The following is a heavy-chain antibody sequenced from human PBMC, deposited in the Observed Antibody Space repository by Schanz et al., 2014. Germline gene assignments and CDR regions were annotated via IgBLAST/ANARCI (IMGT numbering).Heavy chain of an antibody. CDR3: ARDRRRYCSTASCLHDNWFDP. J-gene: IGHJ5*02. Sequence: QVQLVQSGAEVKKPGASVKVSCKASGYTFSSYGITWVRQAPGQGLEWMGWINGYNGHTLYAQKGQGRVTMTTDTSTGTAYMELRSLRSDDTAVYYCARDRRRYCSTASCLHDNWFDPWGQGTLVIVSS. CDR1: GYTFSSYG. CDR2: INGYNGHT. V-gene: IGHV1-18*01. D-gene: IGHD2-2*01.